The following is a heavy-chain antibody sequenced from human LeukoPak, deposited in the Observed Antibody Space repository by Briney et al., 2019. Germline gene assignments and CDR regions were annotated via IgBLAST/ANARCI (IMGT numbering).Heavy chain of an antibody. Sequence: GGSLRLSCAASGFPFSSYWMSWVRQAPGKGLEWVANIKQDGGEKFYVDSVKGRFTISRDNAKNSLYLQMNSLRAEDTAVYYCAKALFGFLEWTWIRWGQGTLVTVSS. CDR3: AKALFGFLEWTWIR. CDR1: GFPFSSYW. D-gene: IGHD3-3*01. V-gene: IGHV3-7*03. CDR2: IKQDGGEK. J-gene: IGHJ4*02.